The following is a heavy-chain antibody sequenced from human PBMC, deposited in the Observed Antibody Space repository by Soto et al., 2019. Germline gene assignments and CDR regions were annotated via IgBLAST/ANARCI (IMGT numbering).Heavy chain of an antibody. Sequence: GGSLRLSCAASGFMFSAYTMNWVRQAPGKGLEWLSSISSDSDHIDYADSVRGRFPVSRDNARKSLYLQMDSLGAEDTGVYYCATPYNYNHWGPGTLATVSS. V-gene: IGHV3-21*01. D-gene: IGHD3-22*01. J-gene: IGHJ5*02. CDR2: ISSDSDHI. CDR3: ATPYNYNH. CDR1: GFMFSAYT.